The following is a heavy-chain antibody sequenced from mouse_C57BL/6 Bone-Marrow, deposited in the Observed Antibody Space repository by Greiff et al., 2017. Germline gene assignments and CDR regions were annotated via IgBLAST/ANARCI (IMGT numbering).Heavy chain of an antibody. J-gene: IGHJ1*03. CDR2: ISSGSSTI. Sequence: EVKLVESGGGLVKPGGSLKLSCAASGFTFSDYGMHWVRQAPEKGLEWVAYISSGSSTIYYADTVKGRFTISRDNAKNTLFLQMTSLRSEDTAMYYCARWRWYFDVWGTGTTVTVSS. CDR3: ARWRWYFDV. CDR1: GFTFSDYG. V-gene: IGHV5-17*01.